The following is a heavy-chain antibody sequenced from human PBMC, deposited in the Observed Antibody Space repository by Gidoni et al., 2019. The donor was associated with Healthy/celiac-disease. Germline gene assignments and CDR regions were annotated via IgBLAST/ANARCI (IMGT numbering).Heavy chain of an antibody. Sequence: SSYAMSWVRQAPGKGLEWVSTIRGSGGSTYYAESVKGRFTISRDNSKNTLYLQMNSLRTEDTAVYYCAKVSSSGWYRGSYFDYWGQGTLVTVSS. CDR2: IRGSGGST. D-gene: IGHD6-19*01. CDR3: AKVSSSGWYRGSYFDY. V-gene: IGHV3-23*01. J-gene: IGHJ4*02. CDR1: SSYA.